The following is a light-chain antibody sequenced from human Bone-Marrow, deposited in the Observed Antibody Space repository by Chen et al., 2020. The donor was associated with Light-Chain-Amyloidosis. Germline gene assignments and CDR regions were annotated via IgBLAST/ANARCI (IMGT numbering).Light chain of an antibody. Sequence: QSALTQPASVSGSPGQSITISCTGTSSDVGGYNYVSWYQHHPGEAPKLMIYEVSNRPSGVSNRFSGSKSGNTASLTISGPQAEDEADYYCSSFTSRSTRVFGGGTKLTVL. J-gene: IGLJ3*02. CDR1: SSDVGGYNY. V-gene: IGLV2-14*01. CDR3: SSFTSRSTRV. CDR2: EVS.